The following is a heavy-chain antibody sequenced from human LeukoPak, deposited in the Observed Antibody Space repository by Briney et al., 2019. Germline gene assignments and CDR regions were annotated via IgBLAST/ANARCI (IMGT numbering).Heavy chain of an antibody. Sequence: GGSLRLSCAASGFTFSSYVMSWVRQAPGKGLEWVSSTRGSGGGTYYADSVKGRFTISRDNSKNTLYLQMNSLRAEDTALYYCAKDYSGYECGDYWGQGTLVTVSS. CDR1: GFTFSSYV. V-gene: IGHV3-23*01. CDR2: TRGSGGGT. CDR3: AKDYSGYECGDY. D-gene: IGHD5-12*01. J-gene: IGHJ4*02.